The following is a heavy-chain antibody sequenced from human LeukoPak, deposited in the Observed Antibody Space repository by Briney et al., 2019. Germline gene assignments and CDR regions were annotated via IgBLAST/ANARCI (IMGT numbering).Heavy chain of an antibody. Sequence: SQTLSLTCTVSGGSISSGGYYWNWIRQHPGKGLEWIGYIYYSGSTYYNPSLKSRVTISGDTSKNQFSLNLSSVTAADTAVYYCARESVAAAAFDYWGRGTLVTVSS. V-gene: IGHV4-31*03. CDR1: GGSISSGGYY. CDR3: ARESVAAAAFDY. J-gene: IGHJ4*02. D-gene: IGHD6-13*01. CDR2: IYYSGST.